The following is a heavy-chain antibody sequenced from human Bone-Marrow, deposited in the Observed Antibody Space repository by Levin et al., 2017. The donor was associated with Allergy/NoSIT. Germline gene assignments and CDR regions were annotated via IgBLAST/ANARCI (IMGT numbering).Heavy chain of an antibody. CDR3: AKERSRARTGNGEGSQPIHYYYDSSGYFDY. CDR1: GFTFSSYA. V-gene: IGHV3-23*01. D-gene: IGHD3-22*01. J-gene: IGHJ4*02. CDR2: ISGSGGST. Sequence: GGSLRLSCAASGFTFSSYAMSWVRQAPGKGLEWVSAISGSGGSTYYADSVKGRFTISRDNAKNTLYLQMNSLRAEDTAVYYCAKERSRARTGNGEGSQPIHYYYDSSGYFDYWGQGTLVTVSS.